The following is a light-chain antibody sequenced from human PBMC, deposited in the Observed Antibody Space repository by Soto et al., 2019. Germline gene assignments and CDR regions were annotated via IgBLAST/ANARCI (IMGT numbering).Light chain of an antibody. CDR2: LGY. J-gene: IGKJ1*01. Sequence: DVVITHSPRSLTVTPGEPASISCRSSRSLLKANGYTYFHWFLQKPGQSPQLLIYLGYNRAPGVPDRFSGTGSGTDFTLKISRVEAEDVGVYYCMQTLESRTFGQGTKVDIK. CDR1: RSLLKANGYTY. CDR3: MQTLESRT. V-gene: IGKV2-28*01.